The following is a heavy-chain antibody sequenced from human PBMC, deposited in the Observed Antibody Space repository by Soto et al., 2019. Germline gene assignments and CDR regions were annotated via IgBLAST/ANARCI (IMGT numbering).Heavy chain of an antibody. J-gene: IGHJ6*02. V-gene: IGHV4-59*01. CDR3: ARDLNWEQDNALGYYYYGMDV. CDR1: GGSISSYY. D-gene: IGHD7-27*01. CDR2: IYYSGST. Sequence: SETLSLTCTVSGGSISSYYWSWIRQPPGKGLEWIGYIYYSGSTNYNPSLKSRVTMTRDTSISTAYMELSRLRSDDTAVYYCARDLNWEQDNALGYYYYGMDVWGQGTTVTVSS.